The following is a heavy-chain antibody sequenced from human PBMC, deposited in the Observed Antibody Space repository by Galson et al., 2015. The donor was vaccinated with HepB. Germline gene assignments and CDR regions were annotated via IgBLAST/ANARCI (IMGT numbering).Heavy chain of an antibody. CDR1: GFTFNTYA. CDR3: AKELEPSFYNGRRGNYYDY. D-gene: IGHD3-10*01. CDR2: ISGSAATT. J-gene: IGHJ4*02. V-gene: IGHV3-23*01. Sequence: SLRLSCAASGFTFNTYAMGWVRQAPGKGLEWVSRISGSAATTYHADPVKGRFPISRDNFKDTLYLQMNSLRVEDTAVYYCAKELEPSFYNGRRGNYYDYWGQGVLVTVSS.